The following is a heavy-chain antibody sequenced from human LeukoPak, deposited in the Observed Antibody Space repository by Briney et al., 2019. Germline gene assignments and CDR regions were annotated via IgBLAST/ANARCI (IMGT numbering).Heavy chain of an antibody. V-gene: IGHV4-4*02. J-gene: IGHJ5*02. D-gene: IGHD3-10*01. Sequence: SGTLSLTCAVSGGSISSSNWWSWVRQPPGKGLEWIGEIYHSESTNYNPSLKSRVTISVDKSKNQFSLKLSSVTAADTAVYYCARHWKRGSGSYYNIWFDPWGQGTLVTVSS. CDR1: GGSISSSNW. CDR2: IYHSEST. CDR3: ARHWKRGSGSYYNIWFDP.